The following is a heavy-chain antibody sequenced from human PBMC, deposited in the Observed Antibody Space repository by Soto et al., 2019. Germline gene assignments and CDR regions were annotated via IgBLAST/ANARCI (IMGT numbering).Heavy chain of an antibody. Sequence: PSETLSLTCTVSGGSISSYYWSWIRQPPGKGLEWIGYIYYSGSTNYNPSLKSRVTISVDTSKNQFSLKLSSVTATDTAVYYCARHVWISGDYYYYGMDVWGQGTTVTVSS. J-gene: IGHJ6*02. V-gene: IGHV4-59*08. CDR3: ARHVWISGDYYYYGMDV. D-gene: IGHD5-12*01. CDR1: GGSISSYY. CDR2: IYYSGST.